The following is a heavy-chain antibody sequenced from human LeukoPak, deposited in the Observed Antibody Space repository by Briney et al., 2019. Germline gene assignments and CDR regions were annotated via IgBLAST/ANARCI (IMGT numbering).Heavy chain of an antibody. D-gene: IGHD1-26*01. CDR3: ARSVGGATTPRFDH. V-gene: IGHV1-69*02. J-gene: IGHJ4*02. Sequence: KFQGRVAITADKSTSTAYMEVRSLGSEDTAVYYCARSVGGATTPRFDHWGQGTLVTVSS.